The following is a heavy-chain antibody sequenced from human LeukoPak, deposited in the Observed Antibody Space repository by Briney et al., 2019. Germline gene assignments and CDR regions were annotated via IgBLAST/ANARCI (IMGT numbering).Heavy chain of an antibody. D-gene: IGHD3-10*01. CDR2: ISGDGTRT. CDR3: ARGYYGSGSYSLDY. Sequence: PGGSLRLSCAASGFSFSSYAMTWARQAPVQGLEWVSAISGDGTRTYYADSVKGRFTISRDNAKNSLYLQMNSLRDEDTAVYYCARGYYGSGSYSLDYWGQGTLVTVSS. CDR1: GFSFSSYA. J-gene: IGHJ4*02. V-gene: IGHV3-23*01.